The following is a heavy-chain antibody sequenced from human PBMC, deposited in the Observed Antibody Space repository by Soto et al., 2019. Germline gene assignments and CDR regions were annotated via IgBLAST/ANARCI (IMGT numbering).Heavy chain of an antibody. J-gene: IGHJ4*02. V-gene: IGHV4-59*08. CDR1: GGSISRYY. CDR2: IYYSGST. CDR3: ASRWGAAFDY. Sequence: QVQLQESGPGLVKPSETLSLTCTVSGGSISRYYWSWIRQHPGKGLEWIGYIYYSGSTNYNPSRKSRVTISVDTSKNQFSLKLSSVTAADTSVYYCASRWGAAFDYWGQGTLVTVSS. D-gene: IGHD1-26*01.